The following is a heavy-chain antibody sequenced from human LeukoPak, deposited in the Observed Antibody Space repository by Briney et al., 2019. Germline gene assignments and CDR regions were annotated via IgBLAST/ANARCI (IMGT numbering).Heavy chain of an antibody. J-gene: IGHJ4*02. V-gene: IGHV4-39*01. CDR1: GGSISSSSYY. D-gene: IGHD5-24*01. Sequence: SETLSLAFTVSGGSISSSSYYWGWIRPPPGKGLEWIGSIYFSGSTYYNPSLKSRVTISVDTSKNQFSLKLSSVTAADTAVYYCARLETATTTFDYWAREPWSPSPQ. CDR3: ARLETATTTFDY. CDR2: IYFSGST.